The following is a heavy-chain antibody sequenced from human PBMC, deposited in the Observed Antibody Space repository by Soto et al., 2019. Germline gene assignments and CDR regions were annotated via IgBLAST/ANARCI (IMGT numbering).Heavy chain of an antibody. CDR2: ISDDGNNK. J-gene: IGHJ4*02. V-gene: IGHV3-30-3*01. CDR3: ARDDEGGSDCDLGY. D-gene: IGHD3-10*01. Sequence: QVQLVESGGGVVQPGRSLRLSCAASGSTFSRYTMHWVRQAPGKGLEWMAFISDDGNNKYYADSVKGQFTISRDNSKNTLYLQMNSLRTEDTAVYYCARDDEGGSDCDLGYWGQGTLVTVSS. CDR1: GSTFSRYT.